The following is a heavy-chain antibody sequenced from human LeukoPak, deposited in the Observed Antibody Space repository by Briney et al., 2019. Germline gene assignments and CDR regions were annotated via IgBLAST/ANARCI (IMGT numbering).Heavy chain of an antibody. J-gene: IGHJ4*02. CDR1: GFTFSSYS. V-gene: IGHV3-21*01. D-gene: IGHD6-19*01. CDR2: ISSSSSYI. Sequence: PGGSLRLSCAASGFTFSSYSMNWVRQAPGKGLEWVSSISSSSSYIYYADSVKGRFTISRDNAKNSLYLQMNSLRAEDTAVYYCARPSAVAGTLDYWGQGTLVTVSS. CDR3: ARPSAVAGTLDY.